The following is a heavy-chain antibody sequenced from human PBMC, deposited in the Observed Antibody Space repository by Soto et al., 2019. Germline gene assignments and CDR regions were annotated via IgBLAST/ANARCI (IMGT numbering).Heavy chain of an antibody. CDR1: GGTFSSYA. J-gene: IGHJ6*02. D-gene: IGHD4-17*01. CDR3: ARVMFDYGDNYGMDG. CDR2: IIPIFGTA. V-gene: IGHV1-69*06. Sequence: QVQLVQSGAEVKKPGSSVKVSCKASGGTFSSYAISWVRQAPGQGLEWMGGIIPIFGTANYAQKFQGRVTITGDKSTSTGYMELSNLRTEDTAVELCARVMFDYGDNYGMDGWGQGTTVTVSS.